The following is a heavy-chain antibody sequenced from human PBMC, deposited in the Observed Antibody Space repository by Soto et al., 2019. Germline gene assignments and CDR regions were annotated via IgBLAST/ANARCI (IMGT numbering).Heavy chain of an antibody. CDR2: INPSGGST. D-gene: IGHD2-2*01. CDR3: AKEMDSSRFDI. Sequence: GASVKVSCKASGYTFTSNAISWVQQAPGQGLEWMGIINPSGGSTSYAQKFQGRVTMTRDTSTSTVYMELSSLRSEDTAVYYCAKEMDSSRFDIWGQGTMVTVSS. CDR1: GYTFTSNA. J-gene: IGHJ3*02. V-gene: IGHV1-46*01.